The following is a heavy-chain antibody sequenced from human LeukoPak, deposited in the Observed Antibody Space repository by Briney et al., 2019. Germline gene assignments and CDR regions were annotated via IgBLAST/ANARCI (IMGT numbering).Heavy chain of an antibody. J-gene: IGHJ6*02. CDR1: GYTFTSYG. V-gene: IGHV1-18*01. Sequence: ASVKVSCKASGYTFTSYGISWVRQAPGQGLEWMGWISAYNGNTNYAQKLQGRVTMTTDTSTSTAYLELRSLRSDDTAVYYCARESGEGIGVGPGFAGMDVWGQGTTVTVSS. D-gene: IGHD2-2*01. CDR2: ISAYNGNT. CDR3: ARESGEGIGVGPGFAGMDV.